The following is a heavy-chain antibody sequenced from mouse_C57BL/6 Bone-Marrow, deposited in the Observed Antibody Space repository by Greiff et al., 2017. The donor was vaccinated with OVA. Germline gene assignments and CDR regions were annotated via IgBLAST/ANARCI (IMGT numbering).Heavy chain of an antibody. Sequence: QVQLQQSGAELARPGASVKLSCKASGYTFTSYGISWVKQRTGQGLEWIGEIYPRSGNTYYNEKFKGKATLTADKSSSTAYMELRSLTSEDSAVYFCARRDWAYSNYRFAYWGQGTLVTVSA. CDR3: ARRDWAYSNYRFAY. CDR1: GYTFTSYG. V-gene: IGHV1-81*01. J-gene: IGHJ3*01. CDR2: IYPRSGNT. D-gene: IGHD2-5*01.